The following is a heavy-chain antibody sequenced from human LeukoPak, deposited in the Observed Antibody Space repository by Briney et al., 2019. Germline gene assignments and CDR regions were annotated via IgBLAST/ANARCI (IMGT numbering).Heavy chain of an antibody. CDR3: ARDWQWNFDY. D-gene: IGHD6-19*01. V-gene: IGHV3-11*01. CDR1: RFTFSDYY. J-gene: IGHJ4*02. CDR2: ISSSGSSM. Sequence: PGGSLRLSCTASRFTFSDYYMSWIRQAPGKGLEWVSHISSSGSSMYHADSVKGRFTISGDDAKNSLYLQMNSLRADDTAVYYCARDWQWNFDYWGQGTLVTVSS.